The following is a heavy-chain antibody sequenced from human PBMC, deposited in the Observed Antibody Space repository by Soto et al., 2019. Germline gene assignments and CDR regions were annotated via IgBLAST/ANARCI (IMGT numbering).Heavy chain of an antibody. J-gene: IGHJ2*01. CDR3: LMIRRPPRSTHFPSRRSSDL. V-gene: IGHV4-31*03. D-gene: IGHD4-17*01. CDR1: GGSISSGVYY. CDR2: FYYSGST. Sequence: TLSLTCTVSGGSISSGVYYWSWIRPHPGKGLEWIGYFYYSGSTYYNPSLKSRATISVDTSKNQFSLRLISVIAADTAVFYFLMIRRPPRSTHFPSRRSSDL.